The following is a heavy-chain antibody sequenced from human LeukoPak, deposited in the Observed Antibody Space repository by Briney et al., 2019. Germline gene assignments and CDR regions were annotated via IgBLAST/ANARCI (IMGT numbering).Heavy chain of an antibody. J-gene: IGHJ3*02. CDR3: ARVLGPLYYYDSLTGFFDI. D-gene: IGHD3-22*01. V-gene: IGHV1-69*06. CDR1: GGTFSSYA. CDR2: IIPIFGTA. Sequence: ASVKVSCKASGGTFSSYAISWVRQAPGQGLEWMGGIIPIFGTANYAQKFQGRVTITADKSTSTAYMELSSLRSEDTAVYYCARVLGPLYYYDSLTGFFDIWGQGTMVTVSS.